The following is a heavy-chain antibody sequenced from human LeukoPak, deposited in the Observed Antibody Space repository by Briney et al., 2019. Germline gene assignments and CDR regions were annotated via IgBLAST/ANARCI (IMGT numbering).Heavy chain of an antibody. Sequence: SETLSLTCTVSGGSISSYYWSWIRQPPGKGLEWIGYVYYSGSTNYNPSLKSRVTISVDTSKNQFSLKLSSVTAADTAVYYCARHVLRRGYSYGNLGKFDYWGQGTLVTVSS. CDR1: GGSISSYY. CDR2: VYYSGST. V-gene: IGHV4-59*08. D-gene: IGHD5-18*01. J-gene: IGHJ4*02. CDR3: ARHVLRRGYSYGNLGKFDY.